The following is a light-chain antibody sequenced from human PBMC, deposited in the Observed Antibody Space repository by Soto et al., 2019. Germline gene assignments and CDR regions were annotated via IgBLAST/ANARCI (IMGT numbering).Light chain of an antibody. V-gene: IGKV1-12*01. CDR3: QQPISFQWT. J-gene: IGKJ1*01. CDR1: QALSTS. Sequence: DIQMTHSPSSVSASVGDRVTITCRASQALSTSLAWYQQRPGKAPKLLIYGVSTLQTGVPSRFSGSGSGKDLTLTISRLQPEDFATYYCQQPISFQWTFVRGTKV. CDR2: GVS.